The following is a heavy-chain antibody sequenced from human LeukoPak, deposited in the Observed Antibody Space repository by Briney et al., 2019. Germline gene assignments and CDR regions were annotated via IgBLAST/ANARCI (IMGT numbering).Heavy chain of an antibody. V-gene: IGHV3-33*08. CDR3: ARDKQQLVELDY. CDR1: GFTFSSYG. CDR2: ICYGGSNK. J-gene: IGHJ4*02. Sequence: GGALRLSCAASGFTFSSYGMHWLGQDPGKGREGVAVICYGGSNKYYADSVKGRFTISRDNSKNTLYLQMNSLRAEDTAVYYCARDKQQLVELDYWGQGTLVTVSS. D-gene: IGHD6-13*01.